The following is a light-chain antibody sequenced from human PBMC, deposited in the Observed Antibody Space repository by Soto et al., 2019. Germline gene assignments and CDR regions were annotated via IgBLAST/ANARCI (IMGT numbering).Light chain of an antibody. Sequence: DIVMTHSPDSLAVSLGERATINCKSSQSVLYSSNHRNSLAWSQQKPSLPPQLLIYWASTRESGVPDRFSASGDGADVTLTINSLQAEDGAVYYWQQYYDTPLTCGPRTKVDIK. CDR1: QSVLYSSNHRNS. J-gene: IGKJ3*01. CDR3: QQYYDTPLT. CDR2: WAS. V-gene: IGKV4-1*01.